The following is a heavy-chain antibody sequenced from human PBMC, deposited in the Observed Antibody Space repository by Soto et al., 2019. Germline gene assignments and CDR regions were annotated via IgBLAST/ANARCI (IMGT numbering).Heavy chain of an antibody. Sequence: QLQLQESGPGLVKPSETLSLTGTVSGGSISSSSYYWGWIRQPPGKGLEWIGSIYYSGSTYYNPSLKSRVTISVDTSKNQFSLKLSSVTAADTAVYYCARHGITMVRVYYWGPGTLGSVSS. CDR2: IYYSGST. J-gene: IGHJ4*02. D-gene: IGHD3-10*01. CDR3: ARHGITMVRVYY. V-gene: IGHV4-39*01. CDR1: GGSISSSSYY.